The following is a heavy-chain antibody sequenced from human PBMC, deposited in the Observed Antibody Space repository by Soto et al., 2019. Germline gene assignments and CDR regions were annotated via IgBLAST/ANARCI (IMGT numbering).Heavy chain of an antibody. D-gene: IGHD4-17*01. CDR2: IYYSGST. CDR1: GGSISSGSYC. V-gene: IGHV4-31*03. Sequence: QVQLQESGPGLVKPSQTLSLTCTVSGGSISSGSYCWSWIRQHPGKGLEWIGYIYYSGSTYYNPSLMSRVTISVDTSKNQFSLKLSSVTAADTAVYSCAIAVTTVTTYDYWGQGTLVTVSS. J-gene: IGHJ4*02. CDR3: AIAVTTVTTYDY.